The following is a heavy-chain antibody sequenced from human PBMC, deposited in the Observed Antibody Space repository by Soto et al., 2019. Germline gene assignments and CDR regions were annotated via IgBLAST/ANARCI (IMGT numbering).Heavy chain of an antibody. Sequence: QVQLVESGGGVVQPGRSVRLSCAASGFTFSSYGMHWVRQAPGKGLEWVAVIWYDGSNKYYADSVKGRFTISRDNSKNTLCLHMNSLRAEDTAVDYGARGLSSTKYYDIWTGYYSYYYNVMDVWGQGTTVTVSS. J-gene: IGHJ6*02. CDR2: IWYDGSNK. D-gene: IGHD3-9*01. CDR3: ARGLSSTKYYDIWTGYYSYYYNVMDV. V-gene: IGHV3-33*01. CDR1: GFTFSSYG.